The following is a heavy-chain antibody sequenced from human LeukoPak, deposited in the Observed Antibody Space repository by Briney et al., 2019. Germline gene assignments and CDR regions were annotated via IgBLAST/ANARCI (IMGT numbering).Heavy chain of an antibody. V-gene: IGHV4-39*01. J-gene: IGHJ4*02. Sequence: SETLSLTCAVSGGSISSSSYYWGWVRQPPGKGLEWIGSIYYSGSTYCNPSLKSRVTISVDTSKNQFSLKLSSVTAADTAVYYCARVPTVTFFDYWGQGTLVTVSS. D-gene: IGHD4-17*01. CDR3: ARVPTVTFFDY. CDR2: IYYSGST. CDR1: GGSISSSSYY.